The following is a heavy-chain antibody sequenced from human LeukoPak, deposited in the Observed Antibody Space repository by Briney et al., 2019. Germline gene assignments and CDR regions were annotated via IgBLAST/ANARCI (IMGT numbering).Heavy chain of an antibody. CDR3: ARQGATVWRGYNWFDP. D-gene: IGHD1-26*01. CDR1: GGSISSYY. V-gene: IGHV4-59*08. CDR2: IYYSGST. J-gene: IGHJ5*02. Sequence: SETLSPTCTVSGGSISSYYWSWIRQPPGKGLEWIGYIYYSGSTNYNPSLKSRVTISVDTSKNQFSLKLSSVTATDTAVYYCARQGATVWRGYNWFDPWGQGTLVTVSS.